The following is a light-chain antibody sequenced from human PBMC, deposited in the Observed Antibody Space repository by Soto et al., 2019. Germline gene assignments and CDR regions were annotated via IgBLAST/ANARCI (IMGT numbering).Light chain of an antibody. J-gene: IGKJ4*01. V-gene: IGKV3-11*01. CDR1: QSVSSS. CDR2: DVS. Sequence: ETVLTQSPATLSLSPGERATLSCRASQSVSSSLAWYQQKPGQAPRLLIYDVSKRATGLPARFSGSGSGTDFTLTISSLEPEDFAVYYCQQRSNWPLTFGGGTKVEIK. CDR3: QQRSNWPLT.